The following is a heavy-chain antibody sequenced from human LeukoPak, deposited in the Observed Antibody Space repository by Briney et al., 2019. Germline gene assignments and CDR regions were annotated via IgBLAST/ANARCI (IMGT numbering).Heavy chain of an antibody. J-gene: IGHJ4*02. CDR2: MHYSGNT. CDR3: ARHKEYGGNPTFDF. D-gene: IGHD4-23*01. CDR1: GGSIISDTYY. Sequence: SETLSLTCTVSGGSIISDTYYWGWIRQPPGKGLEWIATMHYSGNTYYNPSLKSRVTISVDTSKNQFSLKLTSVTAADTAFYYCARHKEYGGNPTFDFWGQGTLVTVPS. V-gene: IGHV4-39*01.